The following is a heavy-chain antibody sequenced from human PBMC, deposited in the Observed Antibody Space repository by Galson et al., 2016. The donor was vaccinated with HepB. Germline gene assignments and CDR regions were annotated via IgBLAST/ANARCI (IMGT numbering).Heavy chain of an antibody. J-gene: IGHJ6*02. V-gene: IGHV3-30*01. D-gene: IGHD2-21*01. Sequence: SLRLSCAASGFTFSHYAMHWVRQAPGKGLEWVASISWSGSSEDYADSVKGRFTVSRDNSMYTVYLHMNSLRADDTAVYHCIREVIKAYVKYGLDVWGRGTTVTVSS. CDR2: ISWSGSSE. CDR1: GFTFSHYA. CDR3: IREVIKAYVKYGLDV.